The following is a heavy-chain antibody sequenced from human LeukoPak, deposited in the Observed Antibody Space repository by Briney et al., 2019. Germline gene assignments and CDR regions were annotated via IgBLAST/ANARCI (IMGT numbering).Heavy chain of an antibody. CDR2: INPKSGVT. Sequence: GASVKVSCKASGYTFTDYYMHWVRQAPGQGLEWMAWINPKSGVTAYAEKFQGRVTLTRDTSISTAYMELSRLRSDDTALYYCARFVEAFDFWGQGTLVTVSS. CDR1: GYTFTDYY. V-gene: IGHV1-2*02. CDR3: ARFVEAFDF. D-gene: IGHD2-15*01. J-gene: IGHJ4*02.